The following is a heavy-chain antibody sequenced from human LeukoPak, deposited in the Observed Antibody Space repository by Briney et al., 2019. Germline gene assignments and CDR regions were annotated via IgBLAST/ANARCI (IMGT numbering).Heavy chain of an antibody. J-gene: IGHJ4*02. CDR3: ARGTLVRNPQFDY. Sequence: GESLRLSCAASGFTFSSYSMNWVRQAPGKGLEWVSYISSSSSTIYYADSVKGRFTISRDNAKNSLYLQMNSLRAEDTAVYYCARGTLVRNPQFDYWGQGTLVTVSS. V-gene: IGHV3-48*01. CDR1: GFTFSSYS. CDR2: ISSSSSTI. D-gene: IGHD1-14*01.